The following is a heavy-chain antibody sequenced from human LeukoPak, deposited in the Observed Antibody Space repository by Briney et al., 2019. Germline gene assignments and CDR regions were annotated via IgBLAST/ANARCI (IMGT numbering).Heavy chain of an antibody. V-gene: IGHV3-73*01. D-gene: IGHD3-3*01. CDR2: IRSKANTDAT. J-gene: IGHJ6*02. CDR3: TRHTPRKDNFWSGYYYYYYYGLDL. CDR1: GFIFSDSA. Sequence: GGSLKLSCAASGFIFSDSAIHWVRRASGKGLEWLGRIRSKANTDATTYAASVKGRFTISRDDSKNTAYLQMNSLKTEDSAVYYCTRHTPRKDNFWSGYYYYYYYGLDLWGQGTTVTVSS.